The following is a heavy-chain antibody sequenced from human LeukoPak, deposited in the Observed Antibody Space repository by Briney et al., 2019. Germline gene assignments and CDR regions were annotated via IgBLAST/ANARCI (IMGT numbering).Heavy chain of an antibody. CDR1: GISFSSHG. Sequence: PGTSLRLSCAASGISFSSHGMHWVRQAPGTGLEWVAVTWYDGSNIYYADSVKGRCSISRDNSKNTLYLQMNSLRAEDTALYYCARARNDYDSNGFSFLDYWGQGTLVTVSS. V-gene: IGHV3-33*01. CDR2: TWYDGSNI. D-gene: IGHD3-22*01. CDR3: ARARNDYDSNGFSFLDY. J-gene: IGHJ4*02.